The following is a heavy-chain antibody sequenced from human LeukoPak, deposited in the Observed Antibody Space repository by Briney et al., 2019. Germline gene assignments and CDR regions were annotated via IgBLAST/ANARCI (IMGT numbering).Heavy chain of an antibody. Sequence: TSETLSLTCTVSGGSISSYYWSWIRQPPGKGLEWIGYIYYSGSTNYNPSLKSRVTISVDTSKNQFSLKLSSVTAADTAVYYCARGPYYYGSGRPGIDYWGQGTLVTVSS. V-gene: IGHV4-59*01. CDR1: GGSISSYY. CDR2: IYYSGST. D-gene: IGHD3-10*01. J-gene: IGHJ4*02. CDR3: ARGPYYYGSGRPGIDY.